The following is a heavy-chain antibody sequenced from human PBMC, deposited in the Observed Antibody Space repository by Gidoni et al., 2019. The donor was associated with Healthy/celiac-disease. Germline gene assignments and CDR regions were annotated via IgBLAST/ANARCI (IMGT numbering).Heavy chain of an antibody. V-gene: IGHV3-48*01. D-gene: IGHD6-19*01. Sequence: EVQLVESGGGLVQPGGSLRLSCAASGFTFSSYSMNWVRQAPGKGLEWVSYISSSSSTIYYADSVKGRFTISRDNAKNSLYLQMNSLRAEDTAVYYCARDLSHAVAGILYYYGMDVWGQGTTVTVSS. CDR2: ISSSSSTI. CDR1: GFTFSSYS. J-gene: IGHJ6*02. CDR3: ARDLSHAVAGILYYYGMDV.